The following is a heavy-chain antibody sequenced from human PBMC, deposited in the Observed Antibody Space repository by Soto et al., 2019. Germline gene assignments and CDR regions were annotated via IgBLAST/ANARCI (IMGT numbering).Heavy chain of an antibody. J-gene: IGHJ4*02. Sequence: EVQLVESGGDLVQPGGSLRLSCVASGFALSSFWMTWVRQAPGKGLEWVAKIKGDGSEQNYVDSVRGRFTISRDNAKNSVYLQMNSLRVDDTAVVFCTRNQVKADYWGQGTLVTVSS. CDR3: TRNQVKADY. D-gene: IGHD3-22*01. V-gene: IGHV3-7*01. CDR1: GFALSSFW. CDR2: IKGDGSEQ.